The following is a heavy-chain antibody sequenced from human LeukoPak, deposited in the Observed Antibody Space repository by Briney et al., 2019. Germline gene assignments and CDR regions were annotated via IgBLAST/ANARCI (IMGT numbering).Heavy chain of an antibody. CDR2: IYSGGST. Sequence: GGSLRLSCAASGFTFSSYWMHWVRQAPGKGLEWVSVIYSGGSTYYADSVKGRFTISRDNSKNTLYLQMNSLRAEDTAVYYCARDATSGLYSSGWYGVEWGQGTLVTVSS. D-gene: IGHD6-19*01. CDR3: ARDATSGLYSSGWYGVE. CDR1: GFTFSSYW. V-gene: IGHV3-66*01. J-gene: IGHJ4*02.